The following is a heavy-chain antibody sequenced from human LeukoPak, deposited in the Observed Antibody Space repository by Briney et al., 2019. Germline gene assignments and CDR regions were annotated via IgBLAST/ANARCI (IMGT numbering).Heavy chain of an antibody. D-gene: IGHD3-22*01. CDR2: IYYSGST. J-gene: IGHJ4*02. CDR1: GGSISSSSYF. CDR3: ARKAPYYSDSSGPLGTYYFDY. V-gene: IGHV4-39*07. Sequence: PSETLVPTCTVSGGSISSSSYFWGWIRQPPGKGLEWIGYIYYSGSTYYNPSLKSRVTISVDTSKNEFSLKLNSVTAADTAVYYCARKAPYYSDSSGPLGTYYFDYWGQGTLVTVSS.